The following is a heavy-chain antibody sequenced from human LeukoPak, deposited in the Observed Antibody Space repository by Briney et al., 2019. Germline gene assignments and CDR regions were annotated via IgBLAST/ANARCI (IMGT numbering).Heavy chain of an antibody. CDR1: GFTFSSYA. V-gene: IGHV3-30-3*01. CDR3: AKDAQQLVEEYYFDY. D-gene: IGHD6-13*01. Sequence: GGSLRLSCAASGFTFSSYAMHWVRQAPGKGLAWAAVISYDGSNKYYADSVKGRFTISRDNSKNTLYLQMNSLRAEDTAVYYCAKDAQQLVEEYYFDYWGQGTLVTVSS. CDR2: ISYDGSNK. J-gene: IGHJ4*02.